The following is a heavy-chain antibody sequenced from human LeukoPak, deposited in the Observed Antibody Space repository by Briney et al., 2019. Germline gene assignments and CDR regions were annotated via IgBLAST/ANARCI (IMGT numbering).Heavy chain of an antibody. CDR1: GDTFSSYA. D-gene: IGHD4-23*01. Sequence: SVKVSCKASGDTFSSYAISWVRQAPGQGLEWMGGIIPIFGTANYAQKFQGRVTITAEESTSTAYMELSSLRSEDTAVYYCARARRGDGGNARLDYWGQGTLVTVSS. J-gene: IGHJ4*02. CDR2: IIPIFGTA. CDR3: ARARRGDGGNARLDY. V-gene: IGHV1-69*01.